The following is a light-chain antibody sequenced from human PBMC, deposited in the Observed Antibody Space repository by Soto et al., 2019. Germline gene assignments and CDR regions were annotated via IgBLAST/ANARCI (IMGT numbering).Light chain of an antibody. CDR3: QEDHSSRFT. CDR1: QYISGW. J-gene: IGKJ3*01. CDR2: DAS. Sequence: DIQMTQSPSTLSASVGDRVTITCRARQYISGWMAWYQQKPGKAPILLIHDASSWQSGVPSRFRGSGSVREFTVTINSLQIEDFATYYCQEDHSSRFTVGRGTKVVIK. V-gene: IGKV1-5*01.